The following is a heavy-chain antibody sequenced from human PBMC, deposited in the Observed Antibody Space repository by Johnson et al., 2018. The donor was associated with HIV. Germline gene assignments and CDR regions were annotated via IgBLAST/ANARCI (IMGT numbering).Heavy chain of an antibody. J-gene: IGHJ3*02. CDR2: ISHDESYK. D-gene: IGHD5-18*01. CDR3: AKPLGGRDTAMVAIGFDI. CDR1: GFTFSSYG. V-gene: IGHV3-30*18. Sequence: QEKLVESGGGVVQPGRSLRLSCAASGFTFSSYGMHWVRQAPGKGLEWVADISHDESYKYYADSVKGRFTISRDKNMLYLQMNSLRAEDTAVYYCAKPLGGRDTAMVAIGFDIWGQGTMLTVSS.